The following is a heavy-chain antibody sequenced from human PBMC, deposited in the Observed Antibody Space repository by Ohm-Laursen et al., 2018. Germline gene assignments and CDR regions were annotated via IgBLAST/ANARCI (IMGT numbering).Heavy chain of an antibody. V-gene: IGHV3-48*03. CDR2: ISSGGSTI. CDR1: GFIFSTYA. Sequence: SLRLSCTASGFIFSTYAMSWVRQAPGKGLEWVSYISSGGSTIYYADSVKGRFTISRDNARNSLYLQMNSLRADDTAVYYCARVSNYPRKDFQHWGQGTLVTVSS. D-gene: IGHD4/OR15-4a*01. J-gene: IGHJ1*01. CDR3: ARVSNYPRKDFQH.